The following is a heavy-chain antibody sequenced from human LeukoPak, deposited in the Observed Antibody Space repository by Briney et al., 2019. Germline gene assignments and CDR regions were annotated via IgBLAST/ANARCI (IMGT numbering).Heavy chain of an antibody. Sequence: ASVKVSCKASGYTFTGYCMHWVRQAPGQGLEWMGWINPNSGGTNYAQKLQGRVTMTTDTSTSTAYMELRSLRSDDTAVYYCARFYSSGWNFDYWGQGTLVTVSS. D-gene: IGHD6-19*01. CDR3: ARFYSSGWNFDY. CDR2: INPNSGGT. J-gene: IGHJ4*02. V-gene: IGHV1-2*02. CDR1: GYTFTGYC.